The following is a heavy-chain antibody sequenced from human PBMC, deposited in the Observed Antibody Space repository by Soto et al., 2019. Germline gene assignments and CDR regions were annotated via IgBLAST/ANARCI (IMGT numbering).Heavy chain of an antibody. V-gene: IGHV4-34*01. Sequence: QVQLQQWGAGLVKPSETLSLSCAVYGQSFSGHSWAWIRQSPGKGLEWIGEINESGSTYYNPSLKRRVTTSADTSSNQFSLKLSPVSAADTAVYFCARGSGIVALPGELEDVNDDYWGQGTLVNVSS. J-gene: IGHJ4*02. CDR1: GQSFSGHS. CDR2: INESGST. CDR3: ARGSGIVALPGELEDVNDDY. D-gene: IGHD1-1*01.